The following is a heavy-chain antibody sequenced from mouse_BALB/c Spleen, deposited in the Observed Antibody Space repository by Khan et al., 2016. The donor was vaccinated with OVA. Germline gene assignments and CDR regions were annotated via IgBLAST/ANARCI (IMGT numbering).Heavy chain of an antibody. CDR3: ARGNYYGYYFDY. CDR2: ISYSGGT. Sequence: VQLQQPGPGLVKPSQSLSLTCTVTGYSITSGYAWNWIRQFPGNKLEWMGYISYSGGTSYNPSLKSRISITRDTSKNQFFLQLNSVTTEDTATYYYARGNYYGYYFDYWGQGTTLTVSS. D-gene: IGHD1-1*01. CDR1: GYSITSGYA. J-gene: IGHJ2*01. V-gene: IGHV3-2*02.